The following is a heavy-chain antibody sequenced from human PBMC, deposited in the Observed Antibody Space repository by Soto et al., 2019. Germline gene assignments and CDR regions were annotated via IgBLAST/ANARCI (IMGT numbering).Heavy chain of an antibody. Sequence: GGSLRLSCVGARFTFSNYWMSWIRQAPGKGLEWVANIRPDGSDEEYIESVQGRFTISRDNAKSSLYLQMDSLRAEDTAVYYCARDTRPEAFDIWGRGTMLTVSS. J-gene: IGHJ3*02. CDR3: ARDTRPEAFDI. CDR1: RFTFSNYW. V-gene: IGHV3-7*01. D-gene: IGHD6-6*01. CDR2: IRPDGSDE.